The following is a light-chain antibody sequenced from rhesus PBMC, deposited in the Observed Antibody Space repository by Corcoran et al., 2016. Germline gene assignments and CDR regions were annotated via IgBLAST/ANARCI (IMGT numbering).Light chain of an antibody. CDR2: KAS. CDR3: QQYNSSPYT. CDR1: QRISSW. V-gene: IGKV1-22*01. J-gene: IGKJ2*01. Sequence: DIQMTQSPSSLSASVGDTVTITCWASQRISSWLAWYQQKPGKAPNLLIYKASSLQSGVPSRFCGSGSRTECPLTISSLQSEDFATYYCQQYNSSPYTFGRGTKVEI.